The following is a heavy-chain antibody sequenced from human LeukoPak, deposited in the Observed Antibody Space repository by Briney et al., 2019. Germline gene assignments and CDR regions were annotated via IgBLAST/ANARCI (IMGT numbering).Heavy chain of an antibody. CDR1: GGTFSSYA. CDR3: ARVVDTAMGDWFDP. D-gene: IGHD5-18*01. J-gene: IGHJ5*02. V-gene: IGHV1-69*05. CDR2: IIPIFGTA. Sequence: ASVKVSCKASGGTFSSYAISWVRQAPGQGLEWMGRIIPIFGTANYAQKFQGRVTITTDESTSTAYMELSSLRSEDTAVYYCARVVDTAMGDWFDPWGQGTLVTVSS.